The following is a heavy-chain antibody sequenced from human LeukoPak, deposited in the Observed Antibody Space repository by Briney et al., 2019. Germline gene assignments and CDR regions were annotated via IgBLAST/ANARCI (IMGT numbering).Heavy chain of an antibody. V-gene: IGHV1-2*02. CDR3: ARDSCSSTSCYLPEYYFDY. Sequence: GASVKVSCKASGYTFTGYYIHWVRQAPGQGLEWMGWINPNSGGTNYAQKFQGRVTMTRDTSISTAYMELSRLRSDDTAVYYCARDSCSSTSCYLPEYYFDYWGQGTLVTVSS. J-gene: IGHJ4*02. CDR2: INPNSGGT. CDR1: GYTFTGYY. D-gene: IGHD2-2*01.